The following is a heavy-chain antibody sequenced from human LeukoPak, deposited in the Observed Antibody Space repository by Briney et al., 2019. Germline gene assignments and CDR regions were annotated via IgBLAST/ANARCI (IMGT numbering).Heavy chain of an antibody. CDR1: GGSISSYY. D-gene: IGHD3-9*01. CDR3: ARVTGYMIEDYFDY. Sequence: PSETLSLTCTVSGGSISSYYWSWIRQPPGKGLEWIGYIYYIGSTNYNPSLKSRVTISVDTSKNQFSLKLSSVTAADTAVYYCARVTGYMIEDYFDYWGQGTLVTVSS. V-gene: IGHV4-59*01. CDR2: IYYIGST. J-gene: IGHJ4*02.